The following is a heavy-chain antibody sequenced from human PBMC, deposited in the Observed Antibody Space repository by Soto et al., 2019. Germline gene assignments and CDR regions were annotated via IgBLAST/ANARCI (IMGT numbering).Heavy chain of an antibody. D-gene: IGHD3-22*01. CDR2: IYYSGSS. V-gene: IGHV4-39*02. CDR3: ARETPEYYYDSSGYYYARYHFDY. J-gene: IGHJ4*02. Sequence: PSETLSLTCTVSGGSITDRDHYWGWIRQPPGKGLEWIGSIYYSGSSYYKASLKSRATISIDTSKNQFSLKLNSVTAADTAVYYCARETPEYYYDSSGYYYARYHFDYWGPGTLVTVSS. CDR1: GGSITDRDHY.